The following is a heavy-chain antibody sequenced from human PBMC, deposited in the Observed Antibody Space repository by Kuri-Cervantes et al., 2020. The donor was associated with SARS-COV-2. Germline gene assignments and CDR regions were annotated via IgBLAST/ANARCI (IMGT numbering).Heavy chain of an antibody. V-gene: IGHV4-34*01. CDR2: INHSGIT. Sequence: GSLRLSCAVYGGSFSGFFWTWIRQPPGKGLEWIGEINHSGITNHNPSLKRRVTISIDTSKNQFSLTLSSVTAADTAVYYCARWGYYDFWSGYVVGDYYYYMDVWGKGTTVTVSS. J-gene: IGHJ6*03. D-gene: IGHD3-3*01. CDR1: GGSFSGFF. CDR3: ARWGYYDFWSGYVVGDYYYYMDV.